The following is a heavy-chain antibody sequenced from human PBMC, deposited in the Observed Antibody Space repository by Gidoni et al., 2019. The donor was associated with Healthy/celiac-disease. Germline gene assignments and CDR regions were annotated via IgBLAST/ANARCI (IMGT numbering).Heavy chain of an antibody. D-gene: IGHD6-19*01. CDR1: GFPFSSYS. Sequence: EVQLVESGGGLVKPGGSLRLSCAASGFPFSSYSMNWVRQAPGKGLEWVSSISSSSSYIYYADSVKGRFTISRDNAKNSLYLQMNSLRAEDTAVYYCARDRRIAVAGTFTCGYWGQGTLVTVSS. V-gene: IGHV3-21*01. CDR2: ISSSSSYI. CDR3: ARDRRIAVAGTFTCGY. J-gene: IGHJ4*02.